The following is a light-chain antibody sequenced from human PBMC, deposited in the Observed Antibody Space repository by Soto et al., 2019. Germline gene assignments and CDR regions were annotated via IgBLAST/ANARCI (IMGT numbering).Light chain of an antibody. Sequence: QAVVTQEPSLTVSPGGTVTLTCASSTGPVTSGYYPNWFQQKPGQAPRALIYSTSKKQSWTPARFSGSLLGDKAALTLSGVQPEDEAEYFCLLYYGGAQRVFGGGTKLT. CDR2: STS. V-gene: IGLV7-43*01. CDR3: LLYYGGAQRV. CDR1: TGPVTSGYY. J-gene: IGLJ2*01.